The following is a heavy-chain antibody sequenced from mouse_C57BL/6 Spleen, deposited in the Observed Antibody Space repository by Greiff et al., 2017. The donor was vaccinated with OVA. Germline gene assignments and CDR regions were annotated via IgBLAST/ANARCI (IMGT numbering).Heavy chain of an antibody. V-gene: IGHV5-17*01. Sequence: EVKLVESGGGLVKPGGSLKLSCAASGFTFSDYGMHWVRQAPEKGLEWVAYISSGSSTIYYADTVKGRFTISRDNAKNTLFLQMTNLRSEDTAMYYCERRGITTDGRDYAMDYWGQGTSVTVSS. CDR2: ISSGSSTI. D-gene: IGHD2-4*01. J-gene: IGHJ4*01. CDR1: GFTFSDYG. CDR3: ERRGITTDGRDYAMDY.